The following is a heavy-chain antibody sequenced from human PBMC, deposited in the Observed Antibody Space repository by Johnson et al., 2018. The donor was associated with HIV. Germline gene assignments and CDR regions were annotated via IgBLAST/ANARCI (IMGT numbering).Heavy chain of an antibody. D-gene: IGHD6-6*01. CDR2: ISGSGGST. Sequence: VQLVESGGGVVRPGGSLRLSCAASGFTFDDYGMSWVRQAPGKGLEWVSGISGSGGSTYYADSVKGRFTISRDNSKNTLYLQMNSLRAEYTAVYYCAKDMGLIAARRTPRDAFDIWGQGTMVTVSS. J-gene: IGHJ3*02. CDR1: GFTFDDYG. CDR3: AKDMGLIAARRTPRDAFDI. V-gene: IGHV3-23*04.